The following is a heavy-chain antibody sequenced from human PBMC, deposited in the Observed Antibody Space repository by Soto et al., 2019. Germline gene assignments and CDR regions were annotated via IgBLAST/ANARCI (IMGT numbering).Heavy chain of an antibody. D-gene: IGHD3-10*01. V-gene: IGHV4-31*03. CDR2: IYYSGST. Sequence: SETLSLTCTVSGGSISSGGYYWCWIRQHPGKGLEWIGYIYYSGSTYYNPSLKSRVTISVDTSKNQFSLKLSSVTAADTAVYYCARDPGPAEGSPSHFDYWGQGTLVTVSS. J-gene: IGHJ4*02. CDR3: ARDPGPAEGSPSHFDY. CDR1: GGSISSGGYY.